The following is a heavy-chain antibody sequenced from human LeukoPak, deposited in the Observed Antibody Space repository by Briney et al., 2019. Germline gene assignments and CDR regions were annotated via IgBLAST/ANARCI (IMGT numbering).Heavy chain of an antibody. Sequence: AASVKVSCKASGYTFNTYGINWVRQAPGQGLEWMGWISAYNGNTNYAQNFQGRITLTTDTSTSTAYMDLTSLRFDDTAVYYCARDGRQWVPLNWFDPWGRGTLVIVSS. CDR2: ISAYNGNT. CDR3: ARDGRQWVPLNWFDP. J-gene: IGHJ5*02. V-gene: IGHV1-18*04. D-gene: IGHD6-19*01. CDR1: GYTFNTYG.